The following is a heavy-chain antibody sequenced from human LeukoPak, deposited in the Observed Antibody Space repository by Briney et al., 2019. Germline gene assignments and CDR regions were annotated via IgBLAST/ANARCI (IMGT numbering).Heavy chain of an antibody. CDR1: GYTFTSYG. J-gene: IGHJ4*02. CDR2: ISAYNGNT. CDR3: ARDSIVVVPAALHY. Sequence: ASVKVSCKASGYTFTSYGISWVRQAPGQGLEWTGWISAYNGNTNYAQKLQGRVTMTTDTSTSTAYMELRSLRSDDTAVYYCARDSIVVVPAALHYWGQGTLVTVSS. V-gene: IGHV1-18*01. D-gene: IGHD2-2*01.